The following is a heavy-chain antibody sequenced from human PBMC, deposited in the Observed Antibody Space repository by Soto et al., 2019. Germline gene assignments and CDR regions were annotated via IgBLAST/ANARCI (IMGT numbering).Heavy chain of an antibody. Sequence: GASVKVSCKASGYTFTSYGIGWVRQAPGQGLEWMEWISAYNGNTNYAQKLQGRVTMTTDTSTSTAYMELRSLRSDDTAVYYCARDHYGDYVVGFDYWGQGTLVTVSS. J-gene: IGHJ4*02. V-gene: IGHV1-18*01. CDR1: GYTFTSYG. D-gene: IGHD4-17*01. CDR2: ISAYNGNT. CDR3: ARDHYGDYVVGFDY.